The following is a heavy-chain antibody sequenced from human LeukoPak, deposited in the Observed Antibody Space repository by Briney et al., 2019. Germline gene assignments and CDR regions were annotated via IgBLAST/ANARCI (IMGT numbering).Heavy chain of an antibody. V-gene: IGHV4-59*01. CDR1: GGSISSYS. CDR3: AKEIVAAAGTTFDY. CDR2: IYYSGNT. Sequence: KPSETLSLTCTVSGGSISSYSWSWIRQPPGKGLEWIGYIYYSGNTNYNPSLKSRVTISVDTSKNQFSLNLSSVTAADTAVYYCAKEIVAAAGTTFDYWGPGTLVTVSS. D-gene: IGHD6-13*01. J-gene: IGHJ4*02.